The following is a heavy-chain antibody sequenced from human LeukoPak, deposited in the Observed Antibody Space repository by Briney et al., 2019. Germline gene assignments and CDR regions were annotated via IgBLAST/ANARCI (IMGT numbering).Heavy chain of an antibody. CDR1: GGSISSHY. D-gene: IGHD3-22*01. J-gene: IGHJ4*02. V-gene: IGHV4-59*11. Sequence: PSETLSLTCTVSGGSISSHYWSWIRQPPGKGLEWIGYNYYSGSTNYNPSLKSRVTISVDTSKNQFSLKLSSVTAADTAVYYCARGPYYYDSSGYSPGYYFDYWGQGTLVTVSS. CDR3: ARGPYYYDSSGYSPGYYFDY. CDR2: NYYSGST.